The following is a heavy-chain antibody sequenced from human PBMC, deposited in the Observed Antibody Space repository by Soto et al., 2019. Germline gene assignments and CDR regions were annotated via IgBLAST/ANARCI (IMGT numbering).Heavy chain of an antibody. CDR1: GGSISGSNW. CDR2: IYHSGST. CDR3: ASGFQLLPSFDY. Sequence: SETLSLTCAVSGGSISGSNWWSWVRQPPGKGLEWIGEIYHSGSTNYNPSLKSRVTISVDKSKNQFSLKLSSVTAADTAVYYCASGFQLLPSFDYWGQGTLVTSPQ. V-gene: IGHV4-4*02. D-gene: IGHD2-2*01. J-gene: IGHJ4*02.